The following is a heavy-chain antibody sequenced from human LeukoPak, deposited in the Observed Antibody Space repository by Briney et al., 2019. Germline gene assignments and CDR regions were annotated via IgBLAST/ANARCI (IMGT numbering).Heavy chain of an antibody. CDR3: AREGTGKAGDY. D-gene: IGHD6-19*01. V-gene: IGHV3-74*01. Sequence: GGSLRLSCAASGFTFSDFWMHWVRHAPGKGLVWVSRINSGGTVTNYADSVKGRLTISRDNAKNTLYLQMNSLRAEDTAVYYCAREGTGKAGDYWGQGTLVTVSS. CDR1: GFTFSDFW. J-gene: IGHJ4*02. CDR2: INSGGTVT.